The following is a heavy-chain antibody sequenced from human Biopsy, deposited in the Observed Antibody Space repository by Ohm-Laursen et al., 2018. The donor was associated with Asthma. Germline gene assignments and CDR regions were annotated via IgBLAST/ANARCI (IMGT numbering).Heavy chain of an antibody. J-gene: IGHJ4*02. D-gene: IGHD6-19*01. CDR3: ARGDSSGWSHYYFDY. Sequence: SLRLACAASGVTVSRDHMFWVRQAPGKGREWVSVIYSGGTSDTADSVRGRFTISRDFYKNTLYLQMDSLRAEDTAVYYCARGDSSGWSHYYFDYWGQGTLVTVSS. V-gene: IGHV3-53*01. CDR2: IYSGGTS. CDR1: GVTVSRDH.